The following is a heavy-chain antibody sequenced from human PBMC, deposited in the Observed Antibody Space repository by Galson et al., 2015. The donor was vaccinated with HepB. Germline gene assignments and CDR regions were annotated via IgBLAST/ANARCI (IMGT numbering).Heavy chain of an antibody. CDR2: TYYTGST. J-gene: IGHJ6*02. V-gene: IGHV4-39*01. Sequence: SETLSLTCTFSGGSISGSAYYWGWIRQPPGKGLEWIGSTYYTGSTYYNPSLKSRVTISVDTSKNQFSLKLNSVTAADTAIYYCARHQLGAWTSYYDGLDVWGQGTTVTVSS. D-gene: IGHD3/OR15-3a*01. CDR3: ARHQLGAWTSYYDGLDV. CDR1: GGSISGSAYY.